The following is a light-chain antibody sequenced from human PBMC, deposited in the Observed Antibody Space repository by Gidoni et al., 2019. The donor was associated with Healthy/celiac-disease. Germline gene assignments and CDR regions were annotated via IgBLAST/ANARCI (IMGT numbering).Light chain of an antibody. CDR2: VGTGGIVG. CDR1: SGYRNSK. CDR3: GADHGSGSNFVVV. V-gene: IGLV9-49*01. Sequence: PVLTQPPSASASLGASVTLTCTLSSGYRNSKVDWYQQRPGKGPRFVMRVGTGGIVGSKGDGIPDRFSVLGSGLNRYLTIKNIQEEDESDYHCGADHGSGSNFVVVFGGGTKLTVL. J-gene: IGLJ2*01.